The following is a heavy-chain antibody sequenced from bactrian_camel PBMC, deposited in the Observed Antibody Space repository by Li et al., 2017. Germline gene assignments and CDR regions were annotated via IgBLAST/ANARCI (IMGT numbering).Heavy chain of an antibody. Sequence: VQLVESGGGLVQPGGSLSISCAVSGYRITGSDMTWVRQAPGKGLEWVSIINRGGTTYYADSMKGRFTISRDNATNTVYLQMNSLRPEDAAVYYCVSLVGRPLVHQGTQVTVS. J-gene: IGHJ4*01. D-gene: IGHD2*01. CDR2: IINRGGTT. CDR1: GYRITGSD. V-gene: IGHV3S40*01.